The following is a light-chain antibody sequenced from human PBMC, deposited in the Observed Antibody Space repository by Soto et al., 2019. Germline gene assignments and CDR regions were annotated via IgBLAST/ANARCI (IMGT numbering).Light chain of an antibody. CDR2: GAS. J-gene: IGKJ1*01. Sequence: EIVMTHAQATLSVSPGQGSTLSSRASQSVSSSLAWYQQKPGQAPRLLIYGASTRATGMPARFSGSGSGTEFTLTISSLRSEDFGVYYCQQYSNWPRTFGQGTKVDIK. CDR3: QQYSNWPRT. V-gene: IGKV3-15*01. CDR1: QSVSSS.